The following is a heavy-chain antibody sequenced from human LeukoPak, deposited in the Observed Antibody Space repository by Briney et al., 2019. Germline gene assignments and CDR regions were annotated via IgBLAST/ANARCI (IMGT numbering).Heavy chain of an antibody. CDR2: IYPNSGGT. D-gene: IGHD5-18*01. V-gene: IGHV1-2*02. CDR3: ARGSTAMLLEYFQR. J-gene: IGHJ1*01. Sequence: GASVKVSCKASRYTFTGYYMHWVRQAPGQGLEWMGWIYPNSGGTNYAQKFQGRVTMTRDTSISTAYMELSRLRSDDTAVYYCARGSTAMLLEYFQRWGQGTLVTVSS. CDR1: RYTFTGYY.